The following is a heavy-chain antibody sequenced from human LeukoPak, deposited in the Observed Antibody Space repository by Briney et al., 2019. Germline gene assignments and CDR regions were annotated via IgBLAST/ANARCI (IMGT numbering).Heavy chain of an antibody. D-gene: IGHD4-11*01. J-gene: IGHJ3*02. CDR1: GFTFSSYS. CDR2: ISSSSTTI. Sequence: GRSLRLSCAASGFTFSSYSMNWVRQAPGKGLEWFSCISSSSTTIYYAASVKGRFTISRDNAQNSLCLQMNSLRDEDSAVYYCARDLQYAFDSWSQGRIVTAPS. CDR3: ARDLQYAFDS. V-gene: IGHV3-48*02.